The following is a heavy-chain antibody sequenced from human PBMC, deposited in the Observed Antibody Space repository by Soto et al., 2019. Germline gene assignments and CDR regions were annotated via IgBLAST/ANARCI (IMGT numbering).Heavy chain of an antibody. V-gene: IGHV1-18*01. CDR1: GYTFSSYG. CDR2: VSPYDGYT. Sequence: ASVKVSCKASGYTFSSYGINWVRQAPGQGLEWLGWVSPYDGYTNYAQILQGRVSMTTDTSTKTAYMEVRSLRSDDTAVYYCARGGYYDSSGSRNYFYYGMNVWGQGATVTVSS. J-gene: IGHJ6*02. CDR3: ARGGYYDSSGSRNYFYYGMNV. D-gene: IGHD3-22*01.